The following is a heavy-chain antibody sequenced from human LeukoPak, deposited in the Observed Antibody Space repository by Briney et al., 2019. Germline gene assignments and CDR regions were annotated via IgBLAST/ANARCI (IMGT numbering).Heavy chain of an antibody. CDR1: RFTFSSYW. CDR3: ARDGLLGEVVPVDYDFWSGYSYYFDY. V-gene: IGHV3-74*01. Sequence: GGSLRLSCAASRFTFSSYWMHWVRQAPGKGLVWVSRINSDGSSTSYADSVKGRFTISRDNSKNTLYLQMNSLRAEDTAVYYCARDGLLGEVVPVDYDFWSGYSYYFDYWGQGTLVTVSS. J-gene: IGHJ4*02. CDR2: INSDGSST. D-gene: IGHD3-3*01.